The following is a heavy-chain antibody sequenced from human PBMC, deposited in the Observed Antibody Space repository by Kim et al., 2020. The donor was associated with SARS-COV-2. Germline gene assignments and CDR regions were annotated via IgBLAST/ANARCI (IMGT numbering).Heavy chain of an antibody. CDR2: SEK. D-gene: IGHD1-1*01. J-gene: IGHJ5*01. V-gene: IGHV3-7*01. CDR3: ARVARGYVDS. Sequence: SEKYYVGSVKGRFTISRDNANNSLYLQMNSLRAEDTATFYCARVARGYVDSWGQGTLVTVSS.